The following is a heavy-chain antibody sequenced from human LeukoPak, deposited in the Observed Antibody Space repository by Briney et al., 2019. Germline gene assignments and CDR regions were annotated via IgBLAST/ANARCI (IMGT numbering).Heavy chain of an antibody. Sequence: GVSLRLSCAASGFTFSTYAMSWVRQAPGKRLEWFSSISGSDTGTYYVDSVSGRFTISRDNSKNTLYMQMNSLKAEDTATYYCAKGAYHADWGQGTLVTVSS. J-gene: IGHJ4*02. CDR2: ISGSDTGT. CDR1: GFTFSTYA. D-gene: IGHD3-22*01. CDR3: AKGAYHAD. V-gene: IGHV3-23*01.